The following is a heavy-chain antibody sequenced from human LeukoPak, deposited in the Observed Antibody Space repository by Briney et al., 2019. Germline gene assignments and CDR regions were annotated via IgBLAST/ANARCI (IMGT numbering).Heavy chain of an antibody. D-gene: IGHD3-22*01. CDR1: GFTFSSYG. Sequence: GGSLRLSCAASGFTFSSYGMHWVRQAPGKGLEWVAFILYDGSNKYYADSVKGRFTISRDNSKNTLYLQMNSLRAEDTAVYYCAKEGPIAYDSSGYYQFDYWGQGTLVTVSS. CDR2: ILYDGSNK. CDR3: AKEGPIAYDSSGYYQFDY. J-gene: IGHJ4*02. V-gene: IGHV3-30*02.